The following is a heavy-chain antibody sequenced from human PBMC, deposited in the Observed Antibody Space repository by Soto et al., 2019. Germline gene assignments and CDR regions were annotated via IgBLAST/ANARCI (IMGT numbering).Heavy chain of an antibody. D-gene: IGHD4-4*01. Sequence: GESLKISCAASGFTFSSYGMHWVRQAPGKGLEWVAVISYDGSNKYYADSVKGRFTISRDNSKNTVYLQMNSLRAEDTAVYYCAKSSTAEYYYYGMDVWGQGTTVTVSS. V-gene: IGHV3-30*18. CDR3: AKSSTAEYYYYGMDV. J-gene: IGHJ6*02. CDR2: ISYDGSNK. CDR1: GFTFSSYG.